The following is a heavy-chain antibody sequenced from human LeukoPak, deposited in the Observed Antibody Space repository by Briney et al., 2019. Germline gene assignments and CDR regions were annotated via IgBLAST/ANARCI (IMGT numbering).Heavy chain of an antibody. CDR3: VTTLRY. Sequence: GGSLRLSCAASRFTFSSYAMHWVRQAPGKGLEWVAVISYDGSNKYYADSVKGRFTISRDNSKNTLYLQMNSLRAEDTAVYYCVTTLRYWGQGTLVTVSS. D-gene: IGHD4-11*01. CDR2: ISYDGSNK. CDR1: RFTFSSYA. J-gene: IGHJ4*02. V-gene: IGHV3-30*04.